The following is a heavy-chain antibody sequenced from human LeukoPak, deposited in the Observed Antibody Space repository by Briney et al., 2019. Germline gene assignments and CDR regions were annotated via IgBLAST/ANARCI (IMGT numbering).Heavy chain of an antibody. D-gene: IGHD1-1*01. CDR3: AYYHVNEEPPTF. V-gene: IGHV1-69*05. CDR2: IIPIFGTA. J-gene: IGHJ4*02. Sequence: AASVKVSCKASGGTFSSYAISWVRQAPGQGLEWMGGIIPIFGTANYAQKFQGRVTMTRDMSTSTVYMELSSLRSEDTAVYYCAYYHVNEEPPTFWGQGTLVTVSS. CDR1: GGTFSSYA.